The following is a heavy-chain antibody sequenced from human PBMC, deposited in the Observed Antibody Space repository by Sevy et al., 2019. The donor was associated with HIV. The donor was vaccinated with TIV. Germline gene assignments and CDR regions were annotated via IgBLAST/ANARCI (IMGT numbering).Heavy chain of an antibody. D-gene: IGHD2-2*01. J-gene: IGHJ4*02. CDR2: ISSSSTTI. CDR1: GFSFSSYS. V-gene: IGHV3-48*01. Sequence: GGSLRLSCAASGFSFSSYSINWVRQAPGKGLEWVSFISSSSTTIYYADSVKDRFTISRDNAKNSLYLQMNSLRGEDTAVYYCARDAPASFDYWGQGTLVTVSS. CDR3: ARDAPASFDY.